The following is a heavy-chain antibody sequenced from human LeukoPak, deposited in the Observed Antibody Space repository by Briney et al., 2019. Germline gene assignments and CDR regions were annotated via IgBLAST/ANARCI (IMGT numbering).Heavy chain of an antibody. CDR3: AKATREATVASFFGY. CDR2: ISGSGGST. D-gene: IGHD3-10*01. CDR1: GFTFSSYA. V-gene: IGHV3-23*01. J-gene: IGHJ4*02. Sequence: PGGSLRLSCAASGFTFSSYAMSWVRQAPGKGLEWVSAISGSGGSTYYADSVKGRFTISRDISKSTVYLQMNSLRVEDTAVYYCAKATREATVASFFGYWGQGTPVTVSS.